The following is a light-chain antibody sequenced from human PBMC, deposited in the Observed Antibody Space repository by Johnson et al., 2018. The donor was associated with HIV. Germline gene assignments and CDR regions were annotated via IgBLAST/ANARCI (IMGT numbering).Light chain of an antibody. CDR2: DNN. Sequence: QSVLTQPPSVSAAPGQKVTISCSGSSSNIGNNYVSWYQHLPGTAPKLLIYDNNKRPSGIPDRFSGSKSGTSATLGITGLQTGDEADYYCGTWDSSLSPVGVFGTGTKVTVL. J-gene: IGLJ1*01. CDR1: SSNIGNNY. V-gene: IGLV1-51*01. CDR3: GTWDSSLSPVGV.